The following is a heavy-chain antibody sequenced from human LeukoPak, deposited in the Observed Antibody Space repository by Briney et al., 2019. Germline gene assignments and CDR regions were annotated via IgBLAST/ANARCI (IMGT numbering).Heavy chain of an antibody. Sequence: PSETLSLTCAVYGGSFSGYYWSWIRQPPGKGLEWIGEINHSGSTNYNPSLKSRATISVDTSKNQFSLKLSSVTAADTAVYYCARGGGYCSYWGQGTLVTVSS. CDR1: GGSFSGYY. J-gene: IGHJ4*02. CDR2: INHSGST. V-gene: IGHV4-34*01. CDR3: ARGGGYCSY. D-gene: IGHD2-15*01.